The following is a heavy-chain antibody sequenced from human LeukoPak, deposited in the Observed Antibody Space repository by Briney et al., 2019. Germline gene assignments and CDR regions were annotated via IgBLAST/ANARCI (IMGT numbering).Heavy chain of an antibody. CDR1: GGSISSYY. CDR2: IYYSGST. V-gene: IGHV4-59*01. Sequence: SETLSLTCTVSGGSISSYYWSWIRQPPGKGLEWIGYIYYSGSTNYNPSLKSRVAISVDTSKNQFSLKLSSVTAADTAVYYCARDEDGMDVWGQGTTVTVSS. CDR3: ARDEDGMDV. J-gene: IGHJ6*02.